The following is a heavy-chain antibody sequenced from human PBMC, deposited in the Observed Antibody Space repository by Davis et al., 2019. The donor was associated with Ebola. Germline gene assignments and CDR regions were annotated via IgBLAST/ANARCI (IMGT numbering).Heavy chain of an antibody. CDR3: ARDRLGYSSRGGGDY. CDR1: GFTFSSYG. J-gene: IGHJ4*02. CDR2: IWYDGSNK. V-gene: IGHV3-33*01. D-gene: IGHD6-13*01. Sequence: GESLKISCAASGFTFSSYGMHWVRQAPGKGLEWVAVIWYDGSNKYYADSVKGRFTISRDNSKNTLYLQMNSLRAEDTAVYYCARDRLGYSSRGGGDYWGQGTLVTVSS.